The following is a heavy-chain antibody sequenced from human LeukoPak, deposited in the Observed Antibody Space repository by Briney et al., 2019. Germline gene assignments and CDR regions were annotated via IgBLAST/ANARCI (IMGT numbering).Heavy chain of an antibody. CDR2: VSGGGGST. Sequence: GGSLRLSCAASGFTFTNFGMSWFRQAPGKGLEWVSAVSGGGGSTFYADSVKGRFTISRDNSKNTVYLRMNGLRAEDTAVYYCAKEKNSGYYYHFNYWGQGTLVTVSS. CDR3: AKEKNSGYYYHFNY. CDR1: GFTFTNFG. D-gene: IGHD3-22*01. V-gene: IGHV3-23*01. J-gene: IGHJ4*02.